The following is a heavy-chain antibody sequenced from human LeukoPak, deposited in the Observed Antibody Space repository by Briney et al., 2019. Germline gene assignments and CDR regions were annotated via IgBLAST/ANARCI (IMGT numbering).Heavy chain of an antibody. V-gene: IGHV3-66*04. CDR3: ARHAAAGTVYYYYMDV. CDR1: GFTVSSNY. D-gene: IGHD6-13*01. Sequence: GGFMRLCCAASGFTVSSNYISWLRKAPGKGLEWVSVYYSGGSTYYADSVKGRFTISRDNSKNTPYLQMNSLRAEDTAVYYCARHAAAGTVYYYYMDVWGKGTTVTISS. CDR2: YYSGGST. J-gene: IGHJ6*03.